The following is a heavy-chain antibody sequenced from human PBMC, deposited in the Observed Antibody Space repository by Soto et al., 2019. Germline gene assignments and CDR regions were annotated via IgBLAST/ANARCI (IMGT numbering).Heavy chain of an antibody. Sequence: SETLSLTCTVSGGSISSYYWSWIRQPPGKGLEWIGYIYYSGSTNYNPSLKGRVTISVDTSKNQFSLKLSSVTAADTAVYYCARDLPSPNYYYYGMDVWGQGTTVTVSS. V-gene: IGHV4-59*01. CDR3: ARDLPSPNYYYYGMDV. CDR2: IYYSGST. CDR1: GGSISSYY. J-gene: IGHJ6*02.